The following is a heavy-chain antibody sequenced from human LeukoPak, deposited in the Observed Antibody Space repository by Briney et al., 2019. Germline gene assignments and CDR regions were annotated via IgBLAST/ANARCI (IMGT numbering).Heavy chain of an antibody. CDR2: ITPDEIT. CDR1: GFTFRNYW. CDR3: ATERAGTSGYIVFDN. J-gene: IGHJ4*02. V-gene: IGHV3-74*01. Sequence: PGGSLRLSCAASGFTFRNYWMHWVRQAPGKGLVWVPRITPDEITTYADSVKGRLTISRDNAKNMLYLQMNSLRAEDTAVYYCATERAGTSGYIVFDNWGQGTLVTVSS. D-gene: IGHD1-1*01.